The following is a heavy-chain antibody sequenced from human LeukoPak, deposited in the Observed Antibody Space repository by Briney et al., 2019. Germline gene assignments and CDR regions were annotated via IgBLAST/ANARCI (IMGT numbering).Heavy chain of an antibody. Sequence: GGSLRLSCAASGFTFSSYAMSCVRQAPGKGLEWVSAISGSGGSTYYADSVKGRFTISRDNSKNTLYLQMNSLRAEDTAVYYCAKDVKMVRRRFDYWGQGTLVTVSS. CDR2: ISGSGGST. CDR3: AKDVKMVRRRFDY. V-gene: IGHV3-23*01. D-gene: IGHD3-10*01. CDR1: GFTFSSYA. J-gene: IGHJ4*02.